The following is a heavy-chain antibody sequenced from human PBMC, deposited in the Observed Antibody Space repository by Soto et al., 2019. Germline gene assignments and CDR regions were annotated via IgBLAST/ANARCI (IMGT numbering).Heavy chain of an antibody. V-gene: IGHV3-30*18. Sequence: PGGSLRLSCSAAGFSFSSFGMHWVRQAPGKGLDWVALIAYDGSRKYYADSVKGRFTISRDNSKNTLYLQMNSLRREDTAVYYCAKEPGFYFDSWGLGTLVTVSS. CDR1: GFSFSSFG. D-gene: IGHD3-9*01. CDR2: IAYDGSRK. J-gene: IGHJ4*02. CDR3: AKEPGFYFDS.